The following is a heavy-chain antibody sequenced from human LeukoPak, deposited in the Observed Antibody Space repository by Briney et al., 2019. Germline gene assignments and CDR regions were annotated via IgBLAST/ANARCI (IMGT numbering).Heavy chain of an antibody. CDR2: ISAYSGNA. D-gene: IGHD1-26*01. Sequence: ASVKVSCKTSGYTFTAYYMHWVRQAPGQGLEWMGWISAYSGNANYAQKVQGRVTVTTDTSTSTAYMELTSLTSDDTAVYYCARGDGSYAQHWGQGTLVTVSS. J-gene: IGHJ1*01. V-gene: IGHV1-18*04. CDR1: GYTFTAYY. CDR3: ARGDGSYAQH.